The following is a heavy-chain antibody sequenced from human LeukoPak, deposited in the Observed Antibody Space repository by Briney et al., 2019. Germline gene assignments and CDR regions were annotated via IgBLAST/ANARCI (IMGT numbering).Heavy chain of an antibody. J-gene: IGHJ4*02. V-gene: IGHV1-3*01. CDR1: GYTFTSYA. Sequence: ASVKVSCTASGYTFTSYAMHWVRQAPGQRLEWMGWINGGNGNTKYPQKFQGRVTITRDTSATTAYMELSSLTSEDTAVYYCGRDPDYWGQGTLVTASS. CDR3: GRDPDY. CDR2: INGGNGNT.